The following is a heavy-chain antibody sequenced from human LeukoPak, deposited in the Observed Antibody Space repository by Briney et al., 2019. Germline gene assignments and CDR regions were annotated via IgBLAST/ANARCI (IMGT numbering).Heavy chain of an antibody. J-gene: IGHJ6*02. CDR3: ARDRSGYVNYYYYGMDV. D-gene: IGHD5-12*01. CDR2: IYTSGST. CDR1: GGSISSYY. Sequence: SETLSLTCTVSGGSISSYYWSWIRQPPGKGLEWIGYIYTSGSTNYNPSLKSRVTISVDTSKNQFSLKLSSVTAADTAVYYCARDRSGYVNYYYYGMDVWGQGTTVTVSS. V-gene: IGHV4-4*09.